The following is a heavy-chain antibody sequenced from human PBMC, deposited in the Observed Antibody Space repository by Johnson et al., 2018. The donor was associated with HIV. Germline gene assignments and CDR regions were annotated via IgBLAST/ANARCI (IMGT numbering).Heavy chain of an antibody. CDR2: ISPSGGTL. J-gene: IGHJ3*02. CDR1: GFIFSDYF. CDR3: AKSTRGNWGSCFDI. Sequence: QVQLVESGGGVVQPGRSLRLSCAASGFIFSDYFMTWIRQAPGKGLEWVSYISPSGGTLFHADSVKGRFTISSDNAKNSLYLQMNSLRAEDTAVYYCAKSTRGNWGSCFDIWGQGTMVTVSS. D-gene: IGHD7-27*01. V-gene: IGHV3-11*04.